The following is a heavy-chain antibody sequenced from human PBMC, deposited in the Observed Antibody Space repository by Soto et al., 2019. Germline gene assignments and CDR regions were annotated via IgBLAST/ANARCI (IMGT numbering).Heavy chain of an antibody. CDR2: INPSGGST. CDR3: ARGIPGYCSGGSCYSGWLDP. D-gene: IGHD2-15*01. J-gene: IGHJ5*02. CDR1: GYTFTSYY. Sequence: ASVKVSCKASGYTFTSYYMHWVRQAPGQGLEWMGIINPSGGSTSYAQKFQGRVTMTRDTSTSTVYMELSSLRSEDTAVYYCARGIPGYCSGGSCYSGWLDPWGQGTLVPGSS. V-gene: IGHV1-46*03.